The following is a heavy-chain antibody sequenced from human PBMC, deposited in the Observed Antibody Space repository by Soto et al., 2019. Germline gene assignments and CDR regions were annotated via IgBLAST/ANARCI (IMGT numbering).Heavy chain of an antibody. Sequence: GGSLRLSCAASGFTFSNYGMHWVRQAPGKGREWVAVISDDGVSKYYAESVQGRFTICRDNSESAVFLQMNSLSPDDTALYFCARAYYFGSGNSYTLYYWGQGTQVTVSS. CDR1: GFTFSNYG. V-gene: IGHV3-30*03. CDR3: ARAYYFGSGNSYTLYY. CDR2: ISDDGVSK. D-gene: IGHD3-10*01. J-gene: IGHJ4*02.